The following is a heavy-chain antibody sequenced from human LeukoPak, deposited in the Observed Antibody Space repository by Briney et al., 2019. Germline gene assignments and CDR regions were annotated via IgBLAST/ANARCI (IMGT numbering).Heavy chain of an antibody. CDR2: MNPNSGNT. CDR3: ARLRSHLRDCSSTSCYSREPYYYYYMDV. Sequence: GASVKVSCKASGYTFTSYDINWVRQATGQGLEWMGWMNPNSGNTGYAQKFQGRVTITRNTSISTAYMELSSLRSEDTAVYYCARLRSHLRDCSSTSCYSREPYYYYYMDVWGKGTTVTVSS. J-gene: IGHJ6*03. V-gene: IGHV1-8*03. D-gene: IGHD2-2*02. CDR1: GYTFTSYD.